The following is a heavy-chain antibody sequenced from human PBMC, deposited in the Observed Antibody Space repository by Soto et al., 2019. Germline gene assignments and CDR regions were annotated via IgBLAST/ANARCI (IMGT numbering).Heavy chain of an antibody. CDR1: GGTFSSYA. CDR2: IIPIFGTA. Sequence: QVQLVQSGAEVKKPGSSVKVSCKASGGTFSSYAISWVRQAPGQGLEWMGGIIPIFGTANYAQKFQGRVTITADESTSKAYMELSSLRSEDTAVYYCASPSNRYYYDSSGYPFDYWGQGTLVTVSS. J-gene: IGHJ4*02. CDR3: ASPSNRYYYDSSGYPFDY. V-gene: IGHV1-69*01. D-gene: IGHD3-22*01.